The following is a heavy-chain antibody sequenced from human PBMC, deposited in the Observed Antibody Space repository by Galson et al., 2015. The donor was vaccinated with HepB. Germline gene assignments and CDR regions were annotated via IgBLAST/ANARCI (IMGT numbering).Heavy chain of an antibody. CDR3: AKDSSYSSTMGWFDP. Sequence: SLRLSCAASGFTFSSYAMSWVRQAPGKGLEWVSAISGSGGSTYYADSVKGRFTISRDNSKNTLYLQMNSLRAEDTAVYYCAKDSSYSSTMGWFDPWGQGTLVTVSS. D-gene: IGHD6-13*01. J-gene: IGHJ5*02. V-gene: IGHV3-23*01. CDR1: GFTFSSYA. CDR2: ISGSGGST.